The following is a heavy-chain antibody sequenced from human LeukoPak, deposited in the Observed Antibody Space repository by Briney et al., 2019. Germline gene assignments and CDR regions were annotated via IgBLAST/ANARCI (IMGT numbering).Heavy chain of an antibody. CDR2: IYHSGGT. Sequence: SETLSLTCTVSGYSISSGYYWGWIRQPPGKGLEWIGSIYHSGGTYYNPSLKSRVTISADTSKNQFSLELRSVTAADTAVYYCASGASSGYYPDYWGQGTLVTVSS. J-gene: IGHJ4*02. CDR3: ASGASSGYYPDY. CDR1: GYSISSGYY. V-gene: IGHV4-38-2*02. D-gene: IGHD3-22*01.